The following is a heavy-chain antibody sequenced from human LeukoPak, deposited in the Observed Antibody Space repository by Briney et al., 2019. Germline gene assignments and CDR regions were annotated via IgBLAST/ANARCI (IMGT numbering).Heavy chain of an antibody. Sequence: GRSLRLSRAASGFTFSIHAMHWVRQAPGKGLEWVASISYDGNNIYYADSVKGRFTLSRDNSKKTLYVQMNSLRPEDTAVYYCARGPDYGFDYWGQGALVTVSS. CDR1: GFTFSIHA. D-gene: IGHD4-17*01. CDR2: ISYDGNNI. J-gene: IGHJ4*02. CDR3: ARGPDYGFDY. V-gene: IGHV3-30-3*01.